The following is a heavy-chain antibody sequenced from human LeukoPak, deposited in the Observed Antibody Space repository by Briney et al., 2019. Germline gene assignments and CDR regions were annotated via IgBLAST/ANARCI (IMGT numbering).Heavy chain of an antibody. CDR2: ISGSSSYI. CDR1: GFTFWGYA. J-gene: IGHJ4*02. V-gene: IGHV3-21*01. D-gene: IGHD6-19*01. Sequence: GSLRLLWSSPGFTFWGYAHGWGRPASGRGLGVVSSISGSSSYIYYADSVKGRFTISRDNAKNSVYLQMSSLRAEDTAVYYCARLQWLQTGRDFFDYWGQGTLVTVSS. CDR3: ARLQWLQTGRDFFDY.